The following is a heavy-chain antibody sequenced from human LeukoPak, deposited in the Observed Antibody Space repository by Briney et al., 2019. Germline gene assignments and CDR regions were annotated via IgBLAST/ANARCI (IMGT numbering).Heavy chain of an antibody. CDR2: IFPIFCTA. J-gene: IGHJ4*02. CDR1: GGTFSSYA. V-gene: IGHV1-69*01. D-gene: IGHD3-3*01. CDR3: ARESSFDFWSGSSYYFDY. Sequence: SVKVSCKASGGTFSSYAISLVRLAPGQGLEWMGGIFPIFCTANYAQKFQGRVTITADESTSTAYMELSSLRSEDTAVYYWARESSFDFWSGSSYYFDYWGQGTLVTVSS.